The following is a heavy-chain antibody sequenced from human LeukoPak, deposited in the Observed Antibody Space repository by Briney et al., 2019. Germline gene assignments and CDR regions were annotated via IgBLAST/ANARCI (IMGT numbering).Heavy chain of an antibody. CDR1: GGTFSSYA. J-gene: IGHJ5*02. CDR2: IIPIFGTA. Sequence: ASVKVSCKASGGTFSSYAISWVRQAPGQGLEWMGGIIPIFGTANYAQKFQGRVTITADESTSTAYMELSSLRSEDTAVYYCARVWSGYYSFDPWGQGTLVTVSS. V-gene: IGHV1-69*01. CDR3: ARVWSGYYSFDP. D-gene: IGHD3-3*01.